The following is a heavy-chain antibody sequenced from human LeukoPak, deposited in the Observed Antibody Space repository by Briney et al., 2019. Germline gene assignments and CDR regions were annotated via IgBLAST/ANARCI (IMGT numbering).Heavy chain of an antibody. J-gene: IGHJ4*02. D-gene: IGHD3-16*01. CDR3: AKDSVLTFGGVVDY. Sequence: GGSLRLSCVASGFTLSSYAVSWVRQAPGKGLQWVSSLGISGDYAWYAGSVKGRFTISRDSSKNTLYLQMNRLGAEDTAVYYCAKDSVLTFGGVVDYWGQGTLVTVSS. CDR2: LGISGDYA. V-gene: IGHV3-23*01. CDR1: GFTLSSYA.